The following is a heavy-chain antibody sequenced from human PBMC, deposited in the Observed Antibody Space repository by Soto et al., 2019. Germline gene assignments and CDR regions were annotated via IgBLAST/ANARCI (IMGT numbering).Heavy chain of an antibody. V-gene: IGHV1-69*01. Sequence: KVSCKASGGTFSSYAISWVRQAPGQGLEWMGGIIPIFGTANYAQKFQGRVTITADESTSTAYMELSSLRSEDTAVYYCAREMVYYYDSSGYPRGAFDIWGQGTMVTVSS. J-gene: IGHJ3*02. CDR3: AREMVYYYDSSGYPRGAFDI. CDR1: GGTFSSYA. CDR2: IIPIFGTA. D-gene: IGHD3-22*01.